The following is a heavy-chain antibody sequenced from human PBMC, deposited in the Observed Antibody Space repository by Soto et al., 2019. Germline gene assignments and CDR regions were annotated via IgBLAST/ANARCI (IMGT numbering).Heavy chain of an antibody. CDR3: ARVRGYIDGYPFDY. D-gene: IGHD5-18*01. V-gene: IGHV1-2*02. CDR1: GYTFTRYY. Sequence: GASVKVSCKASGYTFTRYYVSWVRQARGQGLECVGWVNPDSGGTSYNPEFQGRLTLTRDTSSSTVYMELSSLRSADTAVYYCARVRGYIDGYPFDYWGQGTLVTVSS. J-gene: IGHJ4*02. CDR2: VNPDSGGT.